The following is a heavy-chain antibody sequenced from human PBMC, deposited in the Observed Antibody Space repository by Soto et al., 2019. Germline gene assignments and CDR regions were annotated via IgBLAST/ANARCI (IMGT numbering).Heavy chain of an antibody. Sequence: SETLSLTCAVSGYSISSGYYWGWIRQPPGKGLEWIGTIYHSGSTFHNPSLKSRVTISVDTSKNQFSLKLRSVTAADTAVYYCVVGYCSSTTCSREYFQHWGQGTLVTVSS. V-gene: IGHV4-38-2*01. CDR3: VVGYCSSTTCSREYFQH. J-gene: IGHJ1*01. CDR2: IYHSGST. D-gene: IGHD2-2*01. CDR1: GYSISSGYY.